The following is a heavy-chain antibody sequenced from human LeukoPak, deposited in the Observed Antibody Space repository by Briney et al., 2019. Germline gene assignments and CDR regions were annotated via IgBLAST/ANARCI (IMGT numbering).Heavy chain of an antibody. J-gene: IGHJ3*02. Sequence: GGSLRLSCAASGFTFSTYAMTWVRQAPGRGLEWVSGISDSGRSTNYADSVKGRVTISRDNAKNTLYLQMNRLRAEDTAVYYCARRGAITGGFDIWGQGTMVTVSS. V-gene: IGHV3-23*01. CDR2: ISDSGRST. D-gene: IGHD3-10*01. CDR3: ARRGAITGGFDI. CDR1: GFTFSTYA.